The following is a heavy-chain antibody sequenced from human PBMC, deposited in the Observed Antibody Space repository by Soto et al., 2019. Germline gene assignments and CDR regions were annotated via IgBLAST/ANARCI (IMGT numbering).Heavy chain of an antibody. Sequence: SATLSLTCTVSGGSVSSGSYYWSWIRQPPGKGLEWIGYIYYSGSTNYNPSLKSRVTISVDTSKNQFSLKLSSVTAADTAVYYCARVRDYLFDYWGQGTLVTVSS. CDR1: GGSVSSGSYY. D-gene: IGHD4-17*01. J-gene: IGHJ4*02. V-gene: IGHV4-61*01. CDR2: IYYSGST. CDR3: ARVRDYLFDY.